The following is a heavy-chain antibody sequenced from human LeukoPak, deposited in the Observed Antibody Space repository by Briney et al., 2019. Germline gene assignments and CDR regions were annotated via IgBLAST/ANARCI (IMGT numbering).Heavy chain of an antibody. J-gene: IGHJ4*02. CDR3: AKDSSGYSGGWYNY. Sequence: GGSLRLSCAASGFTFSSYGMHWVRQAPGKGLKWVAVISYDGSNKYYADSVKGRFTISRDNSKNTLYLQMNSLRAEDTAVYYCAKDSSGYSGGWYNYWGQGTLVTVSS. CDR1: GFTFSSYG. CDR2: ISYDGSNK. D-gene: IGHD6-19*01. V-gene: IGHV3-30*18.